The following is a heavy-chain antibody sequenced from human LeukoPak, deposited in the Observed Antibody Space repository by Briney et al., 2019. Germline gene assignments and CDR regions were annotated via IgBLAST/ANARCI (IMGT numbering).Heavy chain of an antibody. Sequence: GASVKVPCKASGYTFTSYGISWVRQAPGQGLEWMGWISTNKGNTNYTQRLQGRVTMTTDTSTSTAYMELRSLRSDDTAIYYCVRDIQWRFDPWGQGTLVTVSS. CDR3: VRDIQWRFDP. J-gene: IGHJ5*02. V-gene: IGHV1-18*01. D-gene: IGHD2-8*01. CDR2: ISTNKGNT. CDR1: GYTFTSYG.